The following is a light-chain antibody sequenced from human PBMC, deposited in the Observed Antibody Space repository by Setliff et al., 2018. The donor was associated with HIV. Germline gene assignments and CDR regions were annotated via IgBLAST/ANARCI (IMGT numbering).Light chain of an antibody. CDR2: NDS. CDR3: QVWDRGSDHFV. CDR1: NIGSKS. Sequence: SYELAQPSSVSVAPGKTASITCGGNNIGSKSVHWYQQKPGQAPVLVIYNDSDRPSGIPERFSGSNSENTATLTISRVEAGDEADYYCQVWDRGSDHFVFGTGTKVTVL. J-gene: IGLJ1*01. V-gene: IGLV3-21*04.